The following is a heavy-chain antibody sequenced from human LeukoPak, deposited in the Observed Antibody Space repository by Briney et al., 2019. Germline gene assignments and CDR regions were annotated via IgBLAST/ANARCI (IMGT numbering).Heavy chain of an antibody. CDR2: INHSGST. D-gene: IGHD2/OR15-2a*01. Sequence: PSETLSLTCAVYGGSFSGYYWSWIRQPPGKGLEWIGEINHSGSTNYNPSLKSRVTISVDTSKNQFSLKLSSVTAADTAVYYCARFYGSITYYYYYMDVWGKGTTVTVSS. V-gene: IGHV4-34*01. J-gene: IGHJ6*03. CDR1: GGSFSGYY. CDR3: ARFYGSITYYYYYMDV.